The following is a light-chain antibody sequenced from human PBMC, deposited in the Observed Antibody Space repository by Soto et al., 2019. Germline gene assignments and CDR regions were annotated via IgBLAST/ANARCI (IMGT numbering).Light chain of an antibody. J-gene: IGKJ4*01. CDR1: QGISSY. Sequence: DIQLTQSPSFLSASVGDRVTITCLASQGISSYLAWYQQKPGKAPKVLIYAASSLLSGVPPRFSGSGYGTEFTLTISSLQPEDFATYYCQQLNSYPQVTFGGGTKVDIK. V-gene: IGKV1-9*01. CDR3: QQLNSYPQVT. CDR2: AAS.